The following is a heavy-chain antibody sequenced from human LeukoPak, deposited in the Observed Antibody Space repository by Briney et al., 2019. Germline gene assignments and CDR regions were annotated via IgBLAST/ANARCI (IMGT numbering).Heavy chain of an antibody. CDR3: ARGDGYSGYDFGY. CDR2: IRSSSSTI. D-gene: IGHD5-12*01. CDR1: GFTFSNYS. V-gene: IGHV3-48*01. Sequence: GGSLRLSCEASGFTFSNYSMNWVRQAPGKGLEWVSYIRSSSSTIYYADSVKGRFTISRDNAKNSLYLQMNSLRAEDTAVYYCARGDGYSGYDFGYWGQGTLVTVSS. J-gene: IGHJ4*02.